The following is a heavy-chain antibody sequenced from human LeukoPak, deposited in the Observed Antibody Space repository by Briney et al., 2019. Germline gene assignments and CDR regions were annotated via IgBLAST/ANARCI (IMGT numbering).Heavy chain of an antibody. V-gene: IGHV3-48*03. J-gene: IGHJ4*02. CDR2: ISSTDGTI. Sequence: PGGSLRLSCAASGFTFSSHGMHWVRQAPGKGLEWVSYISSTDGTIDYADSVKGRFTISRDNAKNSLYLQINSLRAEDTAIYYCARAGYSSDWYGFDYWGQGSLVTVSS. CDR3: ARAGYSSDWYGFDY. CDR1: GFTFSSHG. D-gene: IGHD6-19*01.